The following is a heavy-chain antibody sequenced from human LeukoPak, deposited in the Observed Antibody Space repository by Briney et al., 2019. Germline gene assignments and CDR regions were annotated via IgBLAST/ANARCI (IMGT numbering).Heavy chain of an antibody. V-gene: IGHV1-2*02. CDR1: GYSFTNYY. Sequence: AAVKVSCKASGYSFTNYYLHWVRQAPGQGLEWMGWINPKNGGTYYVQNSQGRVTMTRDTSISTVYLGVSRLTSDDTAMYYCARDNSMTEFDYWGQGSLVIVSS. CDR2: INPKNGGT. CDR3: ARDNSMTEFDY. J-gene: IGHJ4*02.